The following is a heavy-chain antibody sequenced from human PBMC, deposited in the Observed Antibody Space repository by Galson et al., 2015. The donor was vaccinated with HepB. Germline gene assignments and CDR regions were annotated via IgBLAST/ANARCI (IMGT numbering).Heavy chain of an antibody. J-gene: IGHJ5*02. V-gene: IGHV1-2*02. D-gene: IGHD3-22*01. CDR2: INPNSGGT. Sequence: SVKVSCKASGYTFTGYYMHWVRQAPGQGPEWMGWINPNSGGTNYAQKFQGRVTMTRDTSISTAYMELSRLRSDDTAVYYCARDYDSSGYSNWFDPWGQGTLVTVSS. CDR1: GYTFTGYY. CDR3: ARDYDSSGYSNWFDP.